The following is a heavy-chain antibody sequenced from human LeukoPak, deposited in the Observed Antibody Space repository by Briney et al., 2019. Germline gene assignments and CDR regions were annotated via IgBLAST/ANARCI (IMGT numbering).Heavy chain of an antibody. CDR2: MNPNSGNT. V-gene: IGHV1-8*02. D-gene: IGHD4-17*01. CDR1: GYTFTGYY. Sequence: ASVKVSCKASGYTFTGYYMHWVRQATGQGLEWLGWMNPNSGNTGYAHKFQGRVTMTRSTSISTAYMELSSLTSEDTAVYYCARDYGGNSGWFDPWGQGTLVTVSS. CDR3: ARDYGGNSGWFDP. J-gene: IGHJ5*02.